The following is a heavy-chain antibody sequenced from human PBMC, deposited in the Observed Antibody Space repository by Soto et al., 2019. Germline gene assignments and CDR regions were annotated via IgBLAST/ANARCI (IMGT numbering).Heavy chain of an antibody. CDR2: IGTAGDT. Sequence: SGGSLRLSCAASGFTFDDYSMHWVRQAPGKGLEWVSAIGTAGDTYYPGSVKGRFTISRENAKNSLYLQMNSLRAEDTAVYYCAKLVWYSSSSPPLYHLAVWGKGTTVTVSS. V-gene: IGHV3-13*01. D-gene: IGHD6-13*01. J-gene: IGHJ6*03. CDR1: GFTFDDYS. CDR3: AKLVWYSSSSPPLYHLAV.